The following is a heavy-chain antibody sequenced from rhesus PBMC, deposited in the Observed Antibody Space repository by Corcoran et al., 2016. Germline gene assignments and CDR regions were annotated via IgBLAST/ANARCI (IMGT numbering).Heavy chain of an antibody. V-gene: IGHV2-174*01. Sequence: QVTLKESGPALVKPTQTLTLTCTFSGFSLTTSGMGVGWIRRPPGKSLEWLALIYWDDDKRYSTSMKSRLTISKDTSKNQVVLTMTNMDPVDTATYDCARARRWLAVNYFDYWGQGVLVTVSS. CDR1: GFSLTTSGMG. D-gene: IGHD6-37*01. CDR3: ARARRWLAVNYFDY. CDR2: IYWDDDK. J-gene: IGHJ4*01.